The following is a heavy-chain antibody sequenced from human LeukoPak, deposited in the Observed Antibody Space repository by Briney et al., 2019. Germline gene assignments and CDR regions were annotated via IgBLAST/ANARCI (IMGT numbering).Heavy chain of an antibody. CDR3: AAIAVAGQFDF. CDR2: IYHSSNT. J-gene: IGHJ4*02. D-gene: IGHD6-19*01. CDR1: GYSISSGYY. V-gene: IGHV4-38-2*01. Sequence: PSETLSLNCAVSGYSISSGYYWGWIRQPPGKGLEWIGNIYHSSNTYYSPSLKSRVTISVDMSQNHFSLKLSSMTAADTAVYYCAAIAVAGQFDFWGQGILVTVSS.